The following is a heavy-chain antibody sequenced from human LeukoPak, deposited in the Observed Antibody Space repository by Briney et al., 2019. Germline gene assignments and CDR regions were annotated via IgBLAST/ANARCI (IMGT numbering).Heavy chain of an antibody. CDR3: ASGRQLGY. Sequence: QPGGSLSLSCAASGFTFSNYWMSWVRQAPGKGLEWVANIKEDGSEKYYVDSVKGRFTISRDNARNSLYLQMNSLRAEDTAVYYCASGRQLGYWGQGTLVTVSP. J-gene: IGHJ4*02. V-gene: IGHV3-7*01. CDR2: IKEDGSEK. CDR1: GFTFSNYW. D-gene: IGHD6-13*01.